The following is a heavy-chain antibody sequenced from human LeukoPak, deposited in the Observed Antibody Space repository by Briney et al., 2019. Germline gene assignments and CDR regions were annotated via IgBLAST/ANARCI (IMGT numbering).Heavy chain of an antibody. CDR3: ARVYDGDYDYYYMDV. J-gene: IGHJ6*03. CDR1: GGSISSYY. CDR2: IYYSGST. D-gene: IGHD2-8*01. V-gene: IGHV4-59*01. Sequence: SETLSLTCTVSGGSISSYYWSWLRQPPGKGLEWLGYIYYSGSTNYNPSLKSRVTISVDTYKNQFSLKLSSVTAADTAVYYCARVYDGDYDYYYMDVWGKGTTVTVSS.